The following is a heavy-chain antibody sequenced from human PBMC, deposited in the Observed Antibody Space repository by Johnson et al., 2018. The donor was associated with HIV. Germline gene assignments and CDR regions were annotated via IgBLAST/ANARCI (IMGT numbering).Heavy chain of an antibody. CDR3: ARDLVATSSSLAFDM. CDR1: GFTFSSYW. D-gene: IGHD6-6*01. V-gene: IGHV3-7*01. Sequence: VQLVESGGGLVQPGGSLRLSCAASGFTFSSYWMSWVRQAPGKGLEWVANIKQDGSEKYYVDSVKGRFTISRDNSKNTLYLQMNSLRPEDTAVYYCARDLVATSSSLAFDMWGQGTMVTVSS. CDR2: IKQDGSEK. J-gene: IGHJ3*02.